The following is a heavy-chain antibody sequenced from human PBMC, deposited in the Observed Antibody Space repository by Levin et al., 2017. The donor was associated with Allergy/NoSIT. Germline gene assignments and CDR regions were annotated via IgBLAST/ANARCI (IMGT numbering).Heavy chain of an antibody. CDR3: ARDSSSWYRAFHI. Sequence: ASVEVSCKASGFTFTSYDISWVRQAPGQGLEWMGWISAYNGNTNYAQRLQGRVTMTTDTSTSTAYMELRSLRSDDTAVYYCARDSSSWYRAFHIWGPGTMVTVSS. CDR2: ISAYNGNT. D-gene: IGHD6-13*01. CDR1: GFTFTSYD. J-gene: IGHJ3*02. V-gene: IGHV1-18*01.